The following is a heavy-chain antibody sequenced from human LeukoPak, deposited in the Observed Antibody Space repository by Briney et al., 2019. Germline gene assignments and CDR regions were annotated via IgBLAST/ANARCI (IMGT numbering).Heavy chain of an antibody. CDR1: GFTFSSYS. CDR3: ASRGSYRFDY. D-gene: IGHD1-26*01. CDR2: ITASGTAM. J-gene: IGHJ4*02. Sequence: RTGGSLRLSCAASGFTFSSYSMNWVRQAPGKGLKWVSHITASGTAMFYADSVKGRFTISRDNAKNSLYLQMNSLRDEDTAVYYCASRGSYRFDYWGQGTLVTVSS. V-gene: IGHV3-48*02.